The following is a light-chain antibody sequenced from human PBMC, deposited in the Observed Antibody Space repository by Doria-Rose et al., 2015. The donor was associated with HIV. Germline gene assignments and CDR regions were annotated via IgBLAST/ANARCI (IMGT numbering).Light chain of an antibody. CDR2: DGS. Sequence: VLTQSPGTLSLSPGERATLSCRASQRFSSTYLAWYQQKPGQAPSLLISDGSTRATGIPDRFSASGSGTDFTLTINRLEPEDFALYYCHQYGTSWTFGQGTKVEI. J-gene: IGKJ1*01. CDR1: QRFSSTY. CDR3: HQYGTSWT. V-gene: IGKV3-20*01.